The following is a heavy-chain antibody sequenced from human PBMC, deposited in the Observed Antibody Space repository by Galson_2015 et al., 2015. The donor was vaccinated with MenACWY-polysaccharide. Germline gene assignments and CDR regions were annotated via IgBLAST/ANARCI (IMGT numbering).Heavy chain of an antibody. V-gene: IGHV4-38-2*01. Sequence: LSLTCAVSDYSIRSGYFWGWIRQPPGKGLEWTASIFHSGTTYYNPSLKSRVTISVDTSKNQFSLKLSSVTAADTAVYYCARVEKYSGSFYILYWGQGTLVTASS. CDR2: IFHSGTT. D-gene: IGHD1-26*01. J-gene: IGHJ4*02. CDR3: ARVEKYSGSFYILY. CDR1: DYSIRSGYF.